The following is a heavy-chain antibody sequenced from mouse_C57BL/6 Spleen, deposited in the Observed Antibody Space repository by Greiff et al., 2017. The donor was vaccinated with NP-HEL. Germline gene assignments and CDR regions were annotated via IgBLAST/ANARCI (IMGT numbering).Heavy chain of an antibody. D-gene: IGHD1-1*01. CDR1: GYTFTSYW. CDR2: LDPSDSYT. V-gene: IGHV1-50*01. J-gene: IGHJ4*01. Sequence: QVHVKQPGAELVKPGASVKLSCKASGYTFTSYWMQWVKQRPGQGLEWIGELDPSDSYTNYNQKLKGKATLTVDTSSSTAYMQLSSLTSEDSAVYYCARYYYYGSSYYAMDYWGQGTSVTVSS. CDR3: ARYYYYGSSYYAMDY.